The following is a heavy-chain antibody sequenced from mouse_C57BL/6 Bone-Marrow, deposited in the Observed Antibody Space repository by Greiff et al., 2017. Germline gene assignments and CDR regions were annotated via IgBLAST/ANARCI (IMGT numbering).Heavy chain of an antibody. CDR2: IDPSDSET. Sequence: VQLQQPGAELVRPGSSVKLSCKASGYTFTSYWMPWVKPRPIQGLEWIGNIDPSDSETHYNQKFKDKATLTVDKSSSTAYMQLSSLTSEDSAVYYCARLGYYGSSYYARDYWGQGTSVTVSS. J-gene: IGHJ4*01. D-gene: IGHD1-1*01. CDR1: GYTFTSYW. CDR3: ARLGYYGSSYYARDY. V-gene: IGHV1-52*01.